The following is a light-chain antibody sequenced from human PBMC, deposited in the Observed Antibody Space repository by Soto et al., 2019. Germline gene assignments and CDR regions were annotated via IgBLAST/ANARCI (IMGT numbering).Light chain of an antibody. CDR1: QSVSSSY. Sequence: EIVLTQSPGTLSLSPGERATLSCRASQSVSSSYLAWYQQKPGQAPRLLIYGASSRATGIPDRFSGSGSGTDFTLTISSLEPQDFAVYYCQQRSNWHPGYTFGQGTKVDIK. V-gene: IGKV3D-20*02. CDR3: QQRSNWHPGYT. CDR2: GAS. J-gene: IGKJ2*01.